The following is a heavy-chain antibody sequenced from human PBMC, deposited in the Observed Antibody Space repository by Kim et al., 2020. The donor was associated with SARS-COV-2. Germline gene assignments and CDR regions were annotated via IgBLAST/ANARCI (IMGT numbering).Heavy chain of an antibody. V-gene: IGHV3-7*03. CDR3: ARENTVTTEGV. J-gene: IGHJ4*02. D-gene: IGHD4-17*01. Sequence: VGSVRGRFTISRDNVGNALYLQMNSLRVEDTAVYYCARENTVTTEGVWGQGTLVTVSS.